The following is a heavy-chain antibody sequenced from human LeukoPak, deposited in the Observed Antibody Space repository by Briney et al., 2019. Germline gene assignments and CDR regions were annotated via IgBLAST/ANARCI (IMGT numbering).Heavy chain of an antibody. J-gene: IGHJ6*04. Sequence: ASVKVSCKASGYTFTSYGISWVRQAPGQGLEWMGWISAYNGNTNYAQKLQDRVTMTTDTSTSTAYMELRSLRSDDTAVYYCARDNKLWCSGGSCPGDVWGKGTTVTVSS. CDR2: ISAYNGNT. D-gene: IGHD2-15*01. V-gene: IGHV1-18*01. CDR1: GYTFTSYG. CDR3: ARDNKLWCSGGSCPGDV.